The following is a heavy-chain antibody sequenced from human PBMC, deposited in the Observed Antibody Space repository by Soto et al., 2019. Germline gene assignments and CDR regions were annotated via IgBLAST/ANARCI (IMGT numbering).Heavy chain of an antibody. J-gene: IGHJ6*02. CDR3: ARHRGLMVPIPVDGMDV. Sequence: GESLKISCKGSGYSFTSYWISWVRQMPGKGLEWTGRIDPSDSYTNYSPSFQGHVTISADKSISTAYLQWSSLKASDTAMYYCARHRGLMVPIPVDGMDVWGQGTTVTVSS. V-gene: IGHV5-10-1*01. CDR1: GYSFTSYW. D-gene: IGHD2-8*01. CDR2: IDPSDSYT.